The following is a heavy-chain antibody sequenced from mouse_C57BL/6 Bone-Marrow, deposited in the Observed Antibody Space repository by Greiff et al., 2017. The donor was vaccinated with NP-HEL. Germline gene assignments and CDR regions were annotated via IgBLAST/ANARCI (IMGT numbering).Heavy chain of an antibody. V-gene: IGHV1-69*01. D-gene: IGHD4-1*01. Sequence: VQLQQPGAELVMPGASVKLSCKASGYTFTSYWMHWVKQRPGQGLEWIGEIDPSDSYTNYNQKFKGKSTLTVDKSSSTAYMQLSSLTSEDSAVYYYAREDLGRYYAMDYWGQGTSVTVSS. CDR3: AREDLGRYYAMDY. CDR1: GYTFTSYW. CDR2: IDPSDSYT. J-gene: IGHJ4*01.